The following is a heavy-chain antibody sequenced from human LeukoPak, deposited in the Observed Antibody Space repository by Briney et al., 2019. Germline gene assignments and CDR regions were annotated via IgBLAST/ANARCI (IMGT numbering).Heavy chain of an antibody. CDR2: INHSGST. Sequence: SSETLSLTCAVYGGSFSGYYWSWIRQPPGKGLEWIGEINHSGSTNYNPSLKSRVTISVDTSKNQFSLKLSSVTAADTAVYYCARGALRRGYFDYWGQGTLVTVSS. J-gene: IGHJ4*02. CDR3: ARGALRRGYFDY. V-gene: IGHV4-34*01. CDR1: GGSFSGYY.